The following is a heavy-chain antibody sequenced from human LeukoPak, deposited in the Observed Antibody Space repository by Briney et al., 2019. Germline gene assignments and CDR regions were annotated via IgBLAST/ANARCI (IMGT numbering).Heavy chain of an antibody. D-gene: IGHD3-9*01. CDR1: GGSISSGDFY. CDR3: ARALSTDWSQKG. CDR2: IYYSGTT. J-gene: IGHJ4*02. V-gene: IGHV4-31*03. Sequence: SETRSLTCTVSGGSISSGDFYWSWIRQHPGKGLEWIGYIYYSGTTYYSPSLKSRVTISLDTSKNQFSLKLSSVTAADTAVYYCARALSTDWSQKGWGQGTLVTVSS.